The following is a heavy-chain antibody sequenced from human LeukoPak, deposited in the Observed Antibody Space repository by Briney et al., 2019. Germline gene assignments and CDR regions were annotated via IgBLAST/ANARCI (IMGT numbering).Heavy chain of an antibody. V-gene: IGHV4-59*11. CDR3: ARGLRFLVASSYYYYYYMDV. CDR2: IFYVGST. CDR1: GDSIGSHY. D-gene: IGHD3-3*01. J-gene: IGHJ6*03. Sequence: SETLSLTCTVSGDSIGSHYWSWIRQPPGKVLEWIGYIFYVGSTNYNPSLKSRVTISVDTSKNQFSLKLSSVTAADTAVYYCARGLRFLVASSYYYYYYMDVWGKGTTVTVSS.